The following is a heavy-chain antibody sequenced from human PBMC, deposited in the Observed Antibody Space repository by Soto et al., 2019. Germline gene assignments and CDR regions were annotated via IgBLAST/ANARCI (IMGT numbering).Heavy chain of an antibody. CDR1: GYTFTSYD. V-gene: IGHV1-8*01. CDR3: ARPRSGSYYYGMDV. D-gene: IGHD3-3*01. J-gene: IGHJ6*02. CDR2: MNPNSGNT. Sequence: QVQLVQSGAEVKKPGASVKVSCKASGYTFTSYDINWVRQATGQGLEWMGWMNPNSGNTGYAQKFQGSVTMTRNTSIITAYMELSCLRSEDTAVYYCARPRSGSYYYGMDVWGQGTAVTVSS.